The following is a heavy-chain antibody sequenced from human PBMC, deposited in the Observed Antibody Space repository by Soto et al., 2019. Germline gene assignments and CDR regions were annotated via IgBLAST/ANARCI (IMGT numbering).Heavy chain of an antibody. V-gene: IGHV3-13*04. Sequence: GGSLRLSRASSGFTFSSYDMHWVRQATGKGLEWVSAIGTAGDTYYPGSVKGRFTISRENAKNSLYLQMNSLRAGDTAVYYCARGRRVYYYDSSGYPSFDYWGQGTLVTVSS. CDR2: IGTAGDT. CDR3: ARGRRVYYYDSSGYPSFDY. J-gene: IGHJ4*02. D-gene: IGHD3-22*01. CDR1: GFTFSSYD.